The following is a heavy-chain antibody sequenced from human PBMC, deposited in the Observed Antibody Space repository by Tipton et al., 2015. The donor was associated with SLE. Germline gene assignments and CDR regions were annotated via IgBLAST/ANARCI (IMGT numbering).Heavy chain of an antibody. J-gene: IGHJ6*02. CDR3: ASELVYYYGMDV. Sequence: RSLRLSCAASGFTFSNYAMHWVRQAPGKGLEWVAVISYDGSNKYYADSVKGRFTISGDNSKNTLYLQMNSLRAEDTAVYYCASELVYYYGMDVWGQGTTVTVSS. CDR2: ISYDGSNK. CDR1: GFTFSNYA. D-gene: IGHD6-13*01. V-gene: IGHV3-30*04.